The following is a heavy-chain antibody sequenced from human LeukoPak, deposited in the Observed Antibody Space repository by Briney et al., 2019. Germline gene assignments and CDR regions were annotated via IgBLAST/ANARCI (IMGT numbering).Heavy chain of an antibody. CDR3: AKSNSIAAAGMSSFDY. CDR1: GFTFSSYA. D-gene: IGHD6-13*01. J-gene: IGHJ4*02. V-gene: IGHV3-23*01. CDR2: ISGSGGST. Sequence: PGGSLRLSCTASGFTFSSYAMSWVRQAPGKGLEWVSAISGSGGSTYYADSVKGRFTISRDNSKNTLYLQMNSLRAEDTAVYYCAKSNSIAAAGMSSFDYWGQGTLVTVSS.